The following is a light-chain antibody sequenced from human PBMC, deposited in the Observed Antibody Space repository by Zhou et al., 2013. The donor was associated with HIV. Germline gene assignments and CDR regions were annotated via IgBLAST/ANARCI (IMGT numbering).Light chain of an antibody. CDR3: QQYGSSPLFT. V-gene: IGKV3-20*01. Sequence: IVMTQSPATLSLSPGETATLSCRASQTLDTNLAWYQQQPGQAPRLLIYGASNRATGIPDRFSGSGSGTDFTLTISRLEPEDFAVYYCQQYGSSPLFTFGPGTKVDI. J-gene: IGKJ3*01. CDR1: QTLDTN. CDR2: GAS.